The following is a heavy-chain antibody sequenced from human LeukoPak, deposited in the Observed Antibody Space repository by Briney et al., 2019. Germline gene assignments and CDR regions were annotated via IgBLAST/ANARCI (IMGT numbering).Heavy chain of an antibody. D-gene: IGHD5-18*01. CDR2: ISSSSSYI. Sequence: GGSLRLSCAVSGFTFSSYAMNWVRQAPGKGLEWVSSISSSSSYIYYADSVKGRSTISRDNAKNSLYLQMNNLRAEDTAVYYCARDRGKRVETSMVGFPWGQGTLVTVSS. V-gene: IGHV3-21*01. CDR1: GFTFSSYA. CDR3: ARDRGKRVETSMVGFP. J-gene: IGHJ5*02.